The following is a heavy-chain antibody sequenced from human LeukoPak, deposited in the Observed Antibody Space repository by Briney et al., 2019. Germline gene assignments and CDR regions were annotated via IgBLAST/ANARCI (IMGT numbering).Heavy chain of an antibody. CDR3: SREDYFGSGSPAY. Sequence: PGGSLRLSCAASGFTFSTYWMSWVRQAPGKGLEWVANIKQDGSEKHYVDSVKGRFTISRDNTNNSLFLQMYSLRAEDTAFYYCSREDYFGSGSPAYWGQGTLVTVSS. D-gene: IGHD3-10*01. V-gene: IGHV3-7*01. CDR1: GFTFSTYW. CDR2: IKQDGSEK. J-gene: IGHJ4*02.